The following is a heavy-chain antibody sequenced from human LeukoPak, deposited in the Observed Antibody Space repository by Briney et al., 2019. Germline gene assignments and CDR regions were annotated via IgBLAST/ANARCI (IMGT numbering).Heavy chain of an antibody. V-gene: IGHV3-30*18. CDR2: ISYDGSNK. CDR1: GFPLRTYG. CDR3: AKEDSSGWYVRSLDYYYYGMDV. Sequence: GGSLRLSCAASGFPLRTYGMSWVRQAPGKGLEWVAVISYDGSNKYYADSVKGRFTISRDNSKNTLYLQMNSLRAEDTAVYYCAKEDSSGWYVRSLDYYYYGMDVWGQGTTVTVSS. D-gene: IGHD6-19*01. J-gene: IGHJ6*02.